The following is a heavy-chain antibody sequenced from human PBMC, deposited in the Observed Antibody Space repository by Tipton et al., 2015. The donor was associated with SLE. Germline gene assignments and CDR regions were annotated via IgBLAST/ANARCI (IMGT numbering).Heavy chain of an antibody. CDR1: GFTLSSYG. J-gene: IGHJ4*02. D-gene: IGHD2-2*01. Sequence: SLRLSCAASGFTLSSYGMHWVRQAPGKGLEWVAVISYDGSNEYYADSVKGRFTISRDNSKNTLYLQMNSLRAEDTAVYYCAKSSPQLLLNYFDYWGQGALFTVSS. CDR3: AKSSPQLLLNYFDY. V-gene: IGHV3-30*18. CDR2: ISYDGSNE.